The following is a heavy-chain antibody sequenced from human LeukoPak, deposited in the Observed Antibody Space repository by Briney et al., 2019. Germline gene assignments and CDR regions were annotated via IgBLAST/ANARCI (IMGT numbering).Heavy chain of an antibody. CDR1: GFTFSDCY. CDR2: IGGSGADT. D-gene: IGHD2-2*01. J-gene: IGHJ5*02. CDR3: AKTLVASPGNTGGP. Sequence: PGGSLRLSCAASGFTFSDCYMSWFRQAPGKGLEWLSYIGGSGADTNYADPVKGRFTTSRDNAKSSLYLQMNSLRAEDTAVYYCAKTLVASPGNTGGPWGQGTLVTVSS. V-gene: IGHV3-11*03.